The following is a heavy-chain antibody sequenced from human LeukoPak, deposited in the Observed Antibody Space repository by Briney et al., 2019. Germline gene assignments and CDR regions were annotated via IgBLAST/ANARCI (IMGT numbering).Heavy chain of an antibody. CDR1: GGSISDNY. CDR3: ARHPFSTPFDY. D-gene: IGHD2/OR15-2a*01. J-gene: IGHJ4*02. V-gene: IGHV4-59*08. Sequence: SETLSLTCTVSGGSISDNYRSWIRQPPGKGLEWIGYAYYSGHTNYNSSLKSRVTMSLDTSKSQFSLRLSSVTAADTAVYFCARHPFSTPFDYWGPGTLVTVSS. CDR2: AYYSGHT.